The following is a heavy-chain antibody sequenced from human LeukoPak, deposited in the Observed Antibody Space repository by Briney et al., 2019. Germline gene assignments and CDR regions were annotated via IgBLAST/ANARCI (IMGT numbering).Heavy chain of an antibody. CDR1: GFTFSSYS. CDR2: ISSSSSYI. V-gene: IGHV3-21*01. CDR3: ARDRGIDY. Sequence: GGSLRLSCAASGFTFSSYSMNWVRQAPGKGLEWVSSISSSSSYIYYADSVKGRFTIPRDNAQNSLYLQMSSLRAEDTAVYYCARDRGIDYWGQGALVTVSS. J-gene: IGHJ4*02. D-gene: IGHD1-26*01.